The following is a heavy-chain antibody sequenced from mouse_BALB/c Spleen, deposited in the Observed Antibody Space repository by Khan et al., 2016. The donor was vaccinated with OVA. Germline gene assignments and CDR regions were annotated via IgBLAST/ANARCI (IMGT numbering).Heavy chain of an antibody. CDR1: GFSFSRYS. D-gene: IGHD2-2*01. J-gene: IGHJ4*01. CDR2: ISSGGTFT. V-gene: IGHV5-9-3*01. Sequence: EVELVESGGGLVKPGGSLKLSCAASGFSFSRYSMSWVRQTPEKRLEWVATISSGGTFTYYSDSVKGRFTISRDNANNTLFLQMSSLRSEDTAIYYCARHEGYYGYGQGGYWGQGTSVTVSS. CDR3: ARHEGYYGYGQGGY.